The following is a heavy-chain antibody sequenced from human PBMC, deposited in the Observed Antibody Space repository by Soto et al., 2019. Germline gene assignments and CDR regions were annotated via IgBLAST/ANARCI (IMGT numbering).Heavy chain of an antibody. Sequence: EARSVTCHVSGGSVRSGSDYWSWIRQPPGKGLEWIGYIYYSGSTNYNPSIKSRVTISVDTSKNQFYLKLSSVTAADTDVYYCARASYSSRSNWFDPWGQGTLVTVYS. J-gene: IGHJ5*02. D-gene: IGHD6-13*01. CDR1: GGSVRSGSDY. CDR2: IYYSGST. V-gene: IGHV4-61*01. CDR3: ARASYSSRSNWFDP.